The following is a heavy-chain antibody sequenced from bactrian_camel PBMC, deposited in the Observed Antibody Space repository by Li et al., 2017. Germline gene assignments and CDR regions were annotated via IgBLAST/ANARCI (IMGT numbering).Heavy chain of an antibody. J-gene: IGHJ4*01. Sequence: HVQLVESGGGSVQSGGSLRLSCVASRHISGVDCMGWFRQFPGNEREGVAAIDSDGNTSYADSVKGRFTTSQDNVKNTLYLQMNSLKPEDTAMYYCAADLAASCLRITSIQGLAYFGVRGQGTQVTVS. CDR2: IDSDGNT. CDR1: RHISGVDC. V-gene: IGHV3S53*01. D-gene: IGHD2*01.